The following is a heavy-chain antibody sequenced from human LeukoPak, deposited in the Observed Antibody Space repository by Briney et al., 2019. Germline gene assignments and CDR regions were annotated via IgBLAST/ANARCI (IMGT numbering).Heavy chain of an antibody. CDR2: IYHSGST. D-gene: IGHD3-10*01. CDR1: GYSISSGYY. J-gene: IGHJ3*02. V-gene: IGHV4-38-2*02. Sequence: SETLSLTCTVSGYSISSGYYWGWIRQPPGKGLEWIGSIYHSGSTYYNPSLKSRVTISVDTSKNQFSLKLSSVTAADTAVYNCARSADPLLWFGELSAFDIWGQGTRVTVSS. CDR3: ARSADPLLWFGELSAFDI.